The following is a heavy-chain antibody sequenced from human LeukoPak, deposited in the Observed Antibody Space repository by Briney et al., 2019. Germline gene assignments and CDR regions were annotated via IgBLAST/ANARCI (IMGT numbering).Heavy chain of an antibody. Sequence: SVKVSCKASGGTFSSYAISWVRQAPGQGLEWMGGIIPIFGTANYAQKFQGRVTITADESTSTAYTELSSLRSEDTAVYYCARNGMTDSPYYYYGIDVSGKGPTVTVYS. CDR3: ARNGMTDSPYYYYGIDV. V-gene: IGHV1-69*13. CDR1: GGTFSSYA. D-gene: IGHD1-26*01. CDR2: IIPIFGTA. J-gene: IGHJ6*04.